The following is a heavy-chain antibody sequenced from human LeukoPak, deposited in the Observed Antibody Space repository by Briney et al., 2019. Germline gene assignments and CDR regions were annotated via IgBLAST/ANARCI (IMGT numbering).Heavy chain of an antibody. CDR2: IYPVDSDT. CDR3: ARPSGTYNRFDY. Sequence: GESLKISCKGSGYSFTSSWIGWVRQMAGKGLEWMGIIYPVDSDTKHSPSFQGQVTISADKSISTAFLQWSSLKASDTAMYYCARPSGTYNRFDYWGQGTLVTVSS. D-gene: IGHD1-26*01. J-gene: IGHJ4*02. V-gene: IGHV5-51*01. CDR1: GYSFTSSW.